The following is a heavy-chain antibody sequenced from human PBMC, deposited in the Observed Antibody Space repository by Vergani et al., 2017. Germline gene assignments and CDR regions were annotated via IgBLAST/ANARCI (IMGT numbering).Heavy chain of an antibody. CDR1: GFTFSSYR. CDR3: AKAHLDYVVVPSVYDAFDI. D-gene: IGHD2-2*01. J-gene: IGHJ3*02. V-gene: IGHV3-30*18. CDR2: ISYDGSNK. Sequence: QVQLVESGGGVVQPGRSLRLSCAASGFTFSSYRMHWVRQAPGKGLEWVAVISYDGSNKYYADSVKGRFTISRDNSKNTLYLEMKSLRAEHTAVYYCAKAHLDYVVVPSVYDAFDIWGEGTMVAASS.